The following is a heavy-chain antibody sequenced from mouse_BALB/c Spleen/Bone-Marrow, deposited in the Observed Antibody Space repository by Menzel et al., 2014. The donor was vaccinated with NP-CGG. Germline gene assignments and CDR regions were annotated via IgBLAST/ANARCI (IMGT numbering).Heavy chain of an antibody. CDR3: TRHPYGTFFAY. CDR1: GFAFSNYD. D-gene: IGHD2-10*02. V-gene: IGHV5-12-1*01. CDR2: ISSGGGST. Sequence: EVQGVESGGGLVKPGGSLKLSCAASGFAFSNYDMSWVRQSPEKRLEWVAYISSGGGSTHYPDTVKGRFIIPRDNAKNTLYLQMSSLKSEDTAMYYCTRHPYGTFFAYWGQGTTLTVSS. J-gene: IGHJ2*01.